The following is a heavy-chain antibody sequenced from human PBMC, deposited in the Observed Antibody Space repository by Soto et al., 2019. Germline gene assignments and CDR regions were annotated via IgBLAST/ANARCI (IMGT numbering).Heavy chain of an antibody. CDR1: GGTFGSYA. D-gene: IGHD2-2*01. CDR3: ARSQGSSTSLEIDYDYYYGMDV. J-gene: IGHJ6*02. V-gene: IGHV1-69*01. Sequence: QVQLVQSGAEVKKPGSSVKVSCKASGGTFGSYAISWVRQAPGQGLEWMGGIIPIPGTANYAQKFQGRVTIAADESPSTAYMELSSLRSEDTAVYYCARSQGSSTSLEIDYDYYYGMDVWGQGTTVTVSS. CDR2: IIPIPGTA.